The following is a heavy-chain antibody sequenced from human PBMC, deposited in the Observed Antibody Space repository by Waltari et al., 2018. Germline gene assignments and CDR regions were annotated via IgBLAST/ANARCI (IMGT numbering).Heavy chain of an antibody. Sequence: QVQLQQWGAGLLKPSETLSLTCAVYGGSFSGYYWSWIRQPPGKGLEWIGEINHSGSTNYNPSLKGRVTISVDTSKNQFALKLGSVTAADTAVYYCARALRPDPNGMDVWGQGTTVTVSS. J-gene: IGHJ6*02. CDR2: INHSGST. V-gene: IGHV4-34*01. CDR1: GGSFSGYY. CDR3: ARALRPDPNGMDV. D-gene: IGHD3-3*01.